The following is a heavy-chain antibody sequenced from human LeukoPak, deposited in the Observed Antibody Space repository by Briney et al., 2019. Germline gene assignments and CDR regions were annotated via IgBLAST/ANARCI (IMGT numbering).Heavy chain of an antibody. D-gene: IGHD1-14*01. V-gene: IGHV3-9*01. CDR2: ISWNSGSI. Sequence: SGGSLRLSCAASGFTFDDYAMHWVRQAPGKGLEWVSGISWNSGSIGYADSVKGRFTISRDNAKNSLYLQMNCLRAEDTALYYCAKELTGGFDYWGQGTLVTVSS. CDR3: AKELTGGFDY. CDR1: GFTFDDYA. J-gene: IGHJ4*02.